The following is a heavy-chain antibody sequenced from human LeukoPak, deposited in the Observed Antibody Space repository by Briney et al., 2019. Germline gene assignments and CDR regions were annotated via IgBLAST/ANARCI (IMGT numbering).Heavy chain of an antibody. CDR2: ISYDGSNK. J-gene: IGHJ6*02. CDR1: GFTFSSYA. CDR3: ARDREVVTGYGMDV. V-gene: IGHV3-30*04. Sequence: QSGGSLRLSCAASGFTFSSYAMHWVRQAPGKGLEWVAVISYDGSNKYYADSVKGRFTISRDNSKNTLYLQMNSLRAEDTAVYYCARDREVVTGYGMDVWGQGTTVTVSS. D-gene: IGHD2-21*02.